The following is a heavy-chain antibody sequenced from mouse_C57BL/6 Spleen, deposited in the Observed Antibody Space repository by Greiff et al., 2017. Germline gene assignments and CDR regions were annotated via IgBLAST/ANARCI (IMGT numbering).Heavy chain of an antibody. CDR2: ISGGGGNT. Sequence: EVQLVESGGGLVKPGGSLKLSCAASGFTFSSYTMSWVRQTPEKRLEWVATISGGGGNTYYPDSVKGRFTISRDNAKNTLYLQMSSLRSEDTALYYCARQTPGWVACWGQGTLVTVSA. J-gene: IGHJ3*01. CDR3: ARQTPGWVAC. V-gene: IGHV5-9*01. CDR1: GFTFSSYT.